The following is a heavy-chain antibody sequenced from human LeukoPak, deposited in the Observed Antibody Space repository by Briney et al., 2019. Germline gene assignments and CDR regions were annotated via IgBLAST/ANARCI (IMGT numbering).Heavy chain of an antibody. D-gene: IGHD3-3*01. CDR3: ARDLKDFWSGEGWFDP. CDR1: GYTFTGYY. V-gene: IGHV1-2*02. Sequence: ASVRVSCKASGYTFTGYYMHWVRQAPGQGLEWMGWINPNSGGTNYAQKFQGRVTMTRDTSISTAYMELSRLRSDDTAVYYYARDLKDFWSGEGWFDPWGQGTLVTVSS. CDR2: INPNSGGT. J-gene: IGHJ5*02.